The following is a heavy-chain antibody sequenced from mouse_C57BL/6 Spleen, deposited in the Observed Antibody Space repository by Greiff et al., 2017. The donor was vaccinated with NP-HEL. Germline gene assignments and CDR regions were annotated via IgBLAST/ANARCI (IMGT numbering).Heavy chain of an antibody. CDR3: VRHGNYYGSRDWYFDV. Sequence: EVKLEESGGGLVQPKGSLKLSCAASGFSFNTYAMNWVRQAPGKGLEWVARIRSKSNNYATYYADSVKDRFTISRDDSESMLYLQMNNLKTEDTAMYYCVRHGNYYGSRDWYFDVWGTGTTVTVSS. CDR1: GFSFNTYA. J-gene: IGHJ1*03. CDR2: IRSKSNNYAT. D-gene: IGHD1-1*01. V-gene: IGHV10-1*01.